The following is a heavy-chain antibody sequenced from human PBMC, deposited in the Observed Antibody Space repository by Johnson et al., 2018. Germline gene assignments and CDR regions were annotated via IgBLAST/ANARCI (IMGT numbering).Heavy chain of an antibody. V-gene: IGHV1-46*01. CDR1: GYTFTSYY. Sequence: QVQLLESGAEVKKPGASVKVSCEASGYTFTSYYMHWVRQAPGQGLEWMGIINPSGGSTSYAQKCQGRVTMTRDTAKSTVYMERGSLRAEDTAVYYCARDLWDIVVVPAASGYYYYYMDVWGKGTTVTVSS. D-gene: IGHD2-2*01. CDR2: INPSGGST. CDR3: ARDLWDIVVVPAASGYYYYYMDV. J-gene: IGHJ6*03.